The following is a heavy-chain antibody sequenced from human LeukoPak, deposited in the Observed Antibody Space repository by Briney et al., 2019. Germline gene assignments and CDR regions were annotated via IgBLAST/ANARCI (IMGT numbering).Heavy chain of an antibody. CDR2: INHSGST. V-gene: IGHV4-34*01. CDR3: ALLKEGYCSGGNCSDY. Sequence: PSETLSLTCAVYGGSFSGYYWSWIRQPPGKGLEWIGEINHSGSTNHNPSLKSRVTISVDTSKNQFSLKLSSVTAADTAVYYCALLKEGYCSGGNCSDYWGQGTLVTVSS. J-gene: IGHJ4*02. D-gene: IGHD2-15*01. CDR1: GGSFSGYY.